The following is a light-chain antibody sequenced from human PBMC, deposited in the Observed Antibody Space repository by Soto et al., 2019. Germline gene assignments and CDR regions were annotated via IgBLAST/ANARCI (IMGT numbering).Light chain of an antibody. CDR1: QSVSSSY. V-gene: IGKV3-20*01. J-gene: IGKJ5*01. Sequence: EIVLTQSPGTLSLSPGERATLSCRASQSVSSSYLAWYQQKPGQAPRLLIYGASSRATGIPDRFGGSGSGTAFTLTISRLEPEDFAVYYCQQYAGSPITFGQGTRLEIK. CDR3: QQYAGSPIT. CDR2: GAS.